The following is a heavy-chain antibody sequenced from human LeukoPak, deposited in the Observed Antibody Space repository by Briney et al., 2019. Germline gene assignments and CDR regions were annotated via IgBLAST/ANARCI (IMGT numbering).Heavy chain of an antibody. CDR1: GGSISSSSYY. CDR3: ARGEMATVDF. V-gene: IGHV4-39*07. D-gene: IGHD5-24*01. Sequence: TSETLSLTCTVSGGSISSSSYYWGWIRQPPGKGLEWIGSIYYSGSTYYNPSLKSRVTISVDTSKNQFSLKLSSVTAADTAVYYCARGEMATVDFWGQGTLVTVSS. J-gene: IGHJ4*02. CDR2: IYYSGST.